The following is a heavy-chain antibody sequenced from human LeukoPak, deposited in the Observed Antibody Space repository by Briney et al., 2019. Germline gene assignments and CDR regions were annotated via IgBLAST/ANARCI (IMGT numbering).Heavy chain of an antibody. J-gene: IGHJ6*02. V-gene: IGHV4-38-2*02. D-gene: IGHD3-10*01. CDR1: GYSISSGYY. CDR2: IYYSGST. Sequence: SETLSLTCTVSGYSISSGYYWGWIRQPPGKGLEWIGYIYYSGSTYYNPSLKSRVTISVDTSKNQFSLKLSSVTAADTAVYYCAREVGYYGSGSYGPTDYYGMDVWGQGTTVTVSS. CDR3: AREVGYYGSGSYGPTDYYGMDV.